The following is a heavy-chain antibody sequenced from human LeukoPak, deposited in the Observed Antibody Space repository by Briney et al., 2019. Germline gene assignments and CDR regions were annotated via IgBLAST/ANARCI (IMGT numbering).Heavy chain of an antibody. Sequence: GGSLRLSCAASGFTVSSNYMSWVRQAPGKGLEWVSVIFSGGTTYYADSVKGRFTISRDNSKNALYLQMNSLRAEDTAVYYCAREGNYYDMDVWGQGTTVTVSS. CDR2: IFSGGTT. CDR3: AREGNYYDMDV. J-gene: IGHJ6*02. V-gene: IGHV3-53*01. CDR1: GFTVSSNY.